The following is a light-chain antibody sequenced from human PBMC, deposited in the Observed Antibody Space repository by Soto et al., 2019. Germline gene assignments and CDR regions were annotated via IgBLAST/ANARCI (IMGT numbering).Light chain of an antibody. J-gene: IGKJ2*01. CDR2: GAS. CDR3: QQYGSSPAT. V-gene: IGKV3-20*01. Sequence: EIVLTQSPGTLSLSPGERATLSCRASQSVTSNYLAWYQQKPGQAPGLLIYGASSRATGIPDRFSGSGSGTDFTVTISRLEPEDFAVYYCQQYGSSPATFGQGTKLEIK. CDR1: QSVTSNY.